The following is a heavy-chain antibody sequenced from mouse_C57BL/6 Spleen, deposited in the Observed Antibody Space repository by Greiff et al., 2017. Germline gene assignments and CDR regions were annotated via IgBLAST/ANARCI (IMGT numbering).Heavy chain of an antibody. Sequence: EVQLQESGPVLVKPGASVKMSCKASGYTFTDYYMNWVKQSHGKSLEWIGVINPYNGGTSYNQKFKGKATLTVDKSSSTAYMELNSLTSEDSAVYYCAKGIITTVENVFDYWGQGTTLTVSS. J-gene: IGHJ2*01. V-gene: IGHV1-19*01. D-gene: IGHD1-1*01. CDR3: AKGIITTVENVFDY. CDR1: GYTFTDYY. CDR2: INPYNGGT.